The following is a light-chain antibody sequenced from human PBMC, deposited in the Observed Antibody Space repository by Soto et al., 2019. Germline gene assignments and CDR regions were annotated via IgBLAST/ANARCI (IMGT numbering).Light chain of an antibody. V-gene: IGKV3-11*01. CDR2: DAS. CDR3: QQRSNWPT. J-gene: IGKJ5*01. Sequence: EIVLTQSPATLSLSPGERATLSCRASQSVSSYLAWYQQKPGQAPRLLIYDASNRATGIPARFNGSGSGTDFTLNISSLEPEDFAVYYCQQRSNWPTFGQGTRLEIK. CDR1: QSVSSY.